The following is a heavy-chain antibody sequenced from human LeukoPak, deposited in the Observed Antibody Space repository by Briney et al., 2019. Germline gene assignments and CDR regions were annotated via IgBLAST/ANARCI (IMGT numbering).Heavy chain of an antibody. V-gene: IGHV4-31*03. D-gene: IGHD4-17*01. Sequence: SQTLSLTCTVSGGSISSGGYYWSWIRQHPGKGLEWIGYIYYSGSTYYNPSLKSRVTISVDTSKNQFSLKLSSVTAADTAVYYCAREQSVTWYFDYWGQGTLVTVSS. J-gene: IGHJ4*02. CDR2: IYYSGST. CDR1: GGSISSGGYY. CDR3: AREQSVTWYFDY.